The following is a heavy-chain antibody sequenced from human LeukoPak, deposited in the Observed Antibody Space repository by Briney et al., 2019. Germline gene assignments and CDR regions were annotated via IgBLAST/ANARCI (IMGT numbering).Heavy chain of an antibody. V-gene: IGHV1-2*02. CDR2: INPNSGGT. CDR1: GYTFTGYY. D-gene: IGHD2-2*02. Sequence: ASVTVSCKASGYTFTGYYMHWVRQAPGQGLEWMGWINPNSGGTNYAQKFQGRVTMTRDTSISTAYMELSRLRSDDTAVYYCASDWGLSQLEYCSNTNCYMGAFDIWGRGTMVTVSS. J-gene: IGHJ3*02. CDR3: ASDWGLSQLEYCSNTNCYMGAFDI.